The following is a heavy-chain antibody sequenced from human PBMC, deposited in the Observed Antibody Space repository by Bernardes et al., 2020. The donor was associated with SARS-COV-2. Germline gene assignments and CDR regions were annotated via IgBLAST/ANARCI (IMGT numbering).Heavy chain of an antibody. Sequence: SVKVSCKASGYSFTYFGITWVRPAPGKGLEWMGWITGHNGKTNYAQNVQGRVTMTTDTSTNTASMELRSLRSDDTAVYYCARGGGFWSGYYHFDYWGQGTLVTVSS. CDR2: ITGHNGKT. CDR1: GYSFTYFG. V-gene: IGHV1-18*01. D-gene: IGHD3-3*01. CDR3: ARGGGFWSGYYHFDY. J-gene: IGHJ4*02.